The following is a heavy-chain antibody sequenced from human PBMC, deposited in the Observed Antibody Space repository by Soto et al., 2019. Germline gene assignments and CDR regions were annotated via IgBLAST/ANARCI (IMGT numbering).Heavy chain of an antibody. D-gene: IGHD2-15*01. V-gene: IGHV4-59*12. CDR2: IYYSGST. Sequence: PSETLSLTCTVSGGSISSYYWSWIRQPPGKGLEWIGYIYYSGSTNYNPSLKSRVTISVDTSKNQFSLKLSSVTAADTAVYYCARFPDQDYYDYWGQGTLVTVSS. CDR1: GGSISSYY. J-gene: IGHJ4*02. CDR3: ARFPDQDYYDY.